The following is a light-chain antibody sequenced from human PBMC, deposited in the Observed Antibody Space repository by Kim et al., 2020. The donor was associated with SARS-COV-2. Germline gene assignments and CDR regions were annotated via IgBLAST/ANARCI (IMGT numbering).Light chain of an antibody. CDR1: SSVVGGYAY. V-gene: IGLV2-8*01. Sequence: VNVYGTGTSSVVGGYAYFSCYHKHPGKAPKLMIEEVSRRPAGVPDRFSGSKSGKTASLTVSGLQAEDEADYYCSSDAGSNNFVFGTGTKVTVL. CDR3: SSDAGSNNFV. J-gene: IGLJ1*01. CDR2: EVS.